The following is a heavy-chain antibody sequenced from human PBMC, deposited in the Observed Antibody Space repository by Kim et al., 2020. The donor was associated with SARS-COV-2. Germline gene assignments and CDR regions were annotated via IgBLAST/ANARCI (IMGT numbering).Heavy chain of an antibody. CDR1: GGSISSYY. V-gene: IGHV4-59*08. D-gene: IGHD1-26*01. CDR2: IYYSGST. J-gene: IGHJ3*02. Sequence: SETLSLTCTVSGGSISSYYWSWIGQPPGKGLEWIGYIYYSGSTNYNPSLKSRVTISVDTSKNQFSLKLSSVTAADTAVYYCARQVGAQDAFDIWGQGTMVTVSS. CDR3: ARQVGAQDAFDI.